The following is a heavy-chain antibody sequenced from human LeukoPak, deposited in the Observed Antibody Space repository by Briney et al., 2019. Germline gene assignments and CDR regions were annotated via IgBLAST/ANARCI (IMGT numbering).Heavy chain of an antibody. V-gene: IGHV1-18*01. D-gene: IGHD4-17*01. J-gene: IGHJ4*02. CDR1: GHTFTSYG. CDR3: ARVPTHDYGDYAANY. Sequence: ASVKVSCKASGHTFTSYGISWVRQAPGQGLERMGWISAYNGNTNYAQKLQGRVTMTTDTSTSTAYMELRSLRSDDTAVYYCARVPTHDYGDYAANYWGQGTLVTVSS. CDR2: ISAYNGNT.